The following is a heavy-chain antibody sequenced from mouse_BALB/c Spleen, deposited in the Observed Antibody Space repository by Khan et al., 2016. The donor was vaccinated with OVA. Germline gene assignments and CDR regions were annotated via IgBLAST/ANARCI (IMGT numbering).Heavy chain of an antibody. V-gene: IGHV3-1*02. CDR1: DYSITSDYS. CDR3: SSLYGYDDAIAS. J-gene: IGHJ4*01. D-gene: IGHD2-2*01. Sequence: EVQLQASGPDLVKPSQSLSLTCTVTDYSITSDYSWHWIRQFPGNKLEWMGYIHYSGSTNYNPSLKSRISITRDTSKNQFFLQLNSVTTEDKDQFYWSSLYGYDDAIASLGHRTSFSVS. CDR2: IHYSGST.